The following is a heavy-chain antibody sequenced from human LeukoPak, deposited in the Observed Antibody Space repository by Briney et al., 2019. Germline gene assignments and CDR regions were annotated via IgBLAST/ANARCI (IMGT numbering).Heavy chain of an antibody. D-gene: IGHD2-15*01. V-gene: IGHV5-51*01. CDR2: IYPGDSDT. Sequence: GESLQISCKGSGYSFTSYWIGWVRQMPGKGLEWMGIIYPGDSDTRYSPSFQGQVTISADKSISTAYLQWSSLKASDTAMYYCARQRQYSNYYYYGMDVWGQGTTVTVSS. CDR3: ARQRQYSNYYYYGMDV. J-gene: IGHJ6*02. CDR1: GYSFTSYW.